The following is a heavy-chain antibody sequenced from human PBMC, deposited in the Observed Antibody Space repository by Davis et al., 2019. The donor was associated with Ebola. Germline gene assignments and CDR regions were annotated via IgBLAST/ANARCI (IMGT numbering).Heavy chain of an antibody. D-gene: IGHD3-22*01. Sequence: GASMKISYAASGFTFSSYSMNWLGESPGKGLEWVSYISSRSSTIYYADPVKGRFTISRDNAKNSLYLQMNSLRDEDTAVYYCARDPRITMIVGDFDYWGQGTLVTVSS. CDR1: GFTFSSYS. J-gene: IGHJ4*02. V-gene: IGHV3-48*02. CDR3: ARDPRITMIVGDFDY. CDR2: ISSRSSTI.